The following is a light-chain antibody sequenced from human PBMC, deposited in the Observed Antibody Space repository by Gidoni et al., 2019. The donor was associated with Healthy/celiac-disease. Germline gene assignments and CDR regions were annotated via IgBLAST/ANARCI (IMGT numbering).Light chain of an antibody. CDR2: DAS. J-gene: IGKJ3*01. CDR1: QCVSSY. V-gene: IGKV3-11*01. CDR3: QQRSNWPPSST. Sequence: EIVLTQSPATLSLSPGERATLSCRASQCVSSYLAWYQQKPGQAPRLLIYDASNRATGIPARFSGSGSGTDFTLTISSLEPEDFAVYYCQQRSNWPPSSTFGPGTKVDIK.